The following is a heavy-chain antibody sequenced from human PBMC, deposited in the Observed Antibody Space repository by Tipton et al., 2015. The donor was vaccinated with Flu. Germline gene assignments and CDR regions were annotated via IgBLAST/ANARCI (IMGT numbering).Heavy chain of an antibody. CDR2: IYYSGST. CDR3: ARSPKDIVVVVAATYYFDY. J-gene: IGHJ4*02. Sequence: LRLSCTVSGGSISSYYWSWIRQPPGKGLEWIGYIYYSGSTNYNPSLKSRVTISVDTSKNQFSLKLSSVTAADTAVYYCARSPKDIVVVVAATYYFDYWGQGTPVTVSS. D-gene: IGHD2-15*01. V-gene: IGHV4-59*08. CDR1: GGSISSYY.